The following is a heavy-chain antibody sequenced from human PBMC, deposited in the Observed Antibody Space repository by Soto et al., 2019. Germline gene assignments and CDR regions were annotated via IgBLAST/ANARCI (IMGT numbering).Heavy chain of an antibody. CDR2: ISYDGSNK. CDR1: GFTFSSYA. J-gene: IGHJ6*02. CDR3: ARDNRKGYCISTSCYRGIVV. Sequence: QVQLVESGGGVVQPGRSLRLSCAASGFTFSSYAMHWVRQAPGKGLEWVAVISYDGSNKYYADSVKGRFTISRDNSKNTLYLQMNSLRAEDTAVYYCARDNRKGYCISTSCYRGIVVWGQGTTVTVSS. V-gene: IGHV3-30-3*01. D-gene: IGHD2-2*02.